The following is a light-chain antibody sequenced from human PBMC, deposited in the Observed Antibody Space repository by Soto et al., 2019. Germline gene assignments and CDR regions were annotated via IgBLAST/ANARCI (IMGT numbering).Light chain of an antibody. CDR2: DAS. J-gene: IGKJ4*01. Sequence: EVVLTQSPATLSLSPGERATLSCRASQSVGSYLAWYQQKLGQAPMLLIYDASNRATGTPARLSGSGSGTGFTLTISSLEPEDFAVYYCQQRSNWPLTFGGGTKVEIK. CDR1: QSVGSY. V-gene: IGKV3-11*01. CDR3: QQRSNWPLT.